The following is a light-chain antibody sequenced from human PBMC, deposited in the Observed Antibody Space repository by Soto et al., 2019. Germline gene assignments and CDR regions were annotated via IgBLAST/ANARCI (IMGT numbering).Light chain of an antibody. Sequence: EIVLTQSPGTLSLSPGERATLSCRASPSLSYTYLAWYQQRPGQAPRLLIYGTSSRATGIPDRFSGSGSGTDFTLTINRLETEDFAVYYGQQYGSSPFTFGPGTKVDI. CDR2: GTS. CDR3: QQYGSSPFT. CDR1: PSLSYTY. J-gene: IGKJ3*01. V-gene: IGKV3-20*01.